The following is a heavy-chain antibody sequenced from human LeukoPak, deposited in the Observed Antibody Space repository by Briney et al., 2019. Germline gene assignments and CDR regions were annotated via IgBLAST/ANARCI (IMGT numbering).Heavy chain of an antibody. CDR2: IYYSGST. Sequence: SETLSLTCTVSGGSISSSSYYWGWIRQPPGKGLEWIGSIYYSGSTYYNPSLKSRVTISVDTSKNQFSLKLSSVTAADTAVYYCARARRDGYRQGYYFDYWGQGTLVTVSS. V-gene: IGHV4-39*07. D-gene: IGHD5-24*01. CDR3: ARARRDGYRQGYYFDY. CDR1: GGSISSSSYY. J-gene: IGHJ4*02.